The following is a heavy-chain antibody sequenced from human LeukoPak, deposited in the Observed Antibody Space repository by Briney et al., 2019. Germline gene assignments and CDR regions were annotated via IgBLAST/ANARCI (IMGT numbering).Heavy chain of an antibody. D-gene: IGHD6-6*01. J-gene: IGHJ4*02. CDR2: IYTSGST. CDR3: ARESYSSSYLFDF. CDR1: GGSISSYY. V-gene: IGHV4-4*07. Sequence: SETLSLTCTVSGGSISSYYWSWIRQPAGKGLEWIGRIYTSGSTNYNPSLKSQVTMSVDTSKNQISLKVNSVTAADTAVYYCARESYSSSYLFDFWGQGTLVTVSS.